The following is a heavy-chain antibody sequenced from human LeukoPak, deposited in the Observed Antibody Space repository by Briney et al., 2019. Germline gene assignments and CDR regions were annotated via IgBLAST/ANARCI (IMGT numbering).Heavy chain of an antibody. Sequence: GESLKISCKGSGYSFTSYWIGWVRQMPGKGLEWMGIIYPGDSDTRYSPSFQGQVTISADKSISTAYLQWSSLKASDTAMYYCARSDVGSLYYYYYGMDVWGQGTTVTVSS. CDR1: GYSFTSYW. J-gene: IGHJ6*02. CDR2: IYPGDSDT. D-gene: IGHD6-6*01. CDR3: ARSDVGSLYYYYYGMDV. V-gene: IGHV5-51*01.